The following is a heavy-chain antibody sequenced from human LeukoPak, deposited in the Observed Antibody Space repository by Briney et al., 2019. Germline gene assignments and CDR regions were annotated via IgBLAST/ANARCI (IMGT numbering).Heavy chain of an antibody. CDR3: AKSLEDGDPGADAFDI. V-gene: IGHV3-30*02. J-gene: IGHJ3*02. D-gene: IGHD4-17*01. Sequence: GGSLRLSCAASGFTFSSYGMHWVRQAPGKGLEWVAFIRYDGSNKYYADSVKGRFTISKDNSKNTLYLQMNSLRAEDTAVYYCAKSLEDGDPGADAFDIWGQGTMVTVSS. CDR1: GFTFSSYG. CDR2: IRYDGSNK.